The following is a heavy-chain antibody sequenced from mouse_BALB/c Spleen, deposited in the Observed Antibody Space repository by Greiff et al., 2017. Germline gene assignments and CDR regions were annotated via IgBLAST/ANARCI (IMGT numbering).Heavy chain of an antibody. J-gene: IGHJ4*01. CDR2: INPSSGYT. Sequence: VKLVESGAELARPGASVKMSCKASGYTFTSYTMHWVKQRPGQGLEWIGYINPSSGYTNYNQKFKDKATLTADKSSSTAYMQLSSLTSEDSAVYYCAGNYYGSKAMDYWGQGTSVTVSS. D-gene: IGHD1-1*01. CDR1: GYTFTSYT. CDR3: AGNYYGSKAMDY. V-gene: IGHV1-4*01.